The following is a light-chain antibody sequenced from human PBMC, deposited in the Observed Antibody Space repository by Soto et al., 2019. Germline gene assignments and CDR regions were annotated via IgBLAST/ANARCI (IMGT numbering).Light chain of an antibody. Sequence: QSVLTQSPSASASLGASVKLTCTLNSGHSHYAIAWHQQQPEKGPRLLMNLNRDGSHSKGDGIPDRFSGSSSGAERYLTISGLQSEHEADYYGQTWGTGIRVFGGGTKLTVL. CDR2: LNRDGSH. CDR3: QTWGTGIRV. CDR1: SGHSHYA. J-gene: IGLJ2*01. V-gene: IGLV4-69*01.